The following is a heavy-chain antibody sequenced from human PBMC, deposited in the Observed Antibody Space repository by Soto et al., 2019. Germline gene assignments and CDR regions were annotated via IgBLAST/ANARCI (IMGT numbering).Heavy chain of an antibody. V-gene: IGHV3-43*01. CDR3: AKDNYYGSGSYYNKRIYYYYYVMDV. CDR1: GFTFDDYT. J-gene: IGHJ6*02. CDR2: ISWDGGST. Sequence: GGSLRLSCAASGFTFDDYTMHWVRQAPGKGLEWVSLISWDGGSTYYADSVKGRFTISRDNSKNSLYLQMNSLRTEDTALYYCAKDNYYGSGSYYNKRIYYYYYVMDVCGQGTSVTVSS. D-gene: IGHD3-10*01.